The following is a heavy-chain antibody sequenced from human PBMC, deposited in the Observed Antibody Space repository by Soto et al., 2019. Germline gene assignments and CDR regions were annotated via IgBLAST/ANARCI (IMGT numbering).Heavy chain of an antibody. D-gene: IGHD3-3*02. V-gene: IGHV4-38-2*01. Sequence: SETLSLTCAVSGYSSTNGYYWGLIRQPPGKGLEWIGSIYHSGNTYYNPSLKSRVTLSIDTSKNQFSLKLRSVTAADTAMYYCARVKLAGRGSFHDWGQGTLVTVSS. J-gene: IGHJ4*02. CDR1: GYSSTNGYY. CDR3: ARVKLAGRGSFHD. CDR2: IYHSGNT.